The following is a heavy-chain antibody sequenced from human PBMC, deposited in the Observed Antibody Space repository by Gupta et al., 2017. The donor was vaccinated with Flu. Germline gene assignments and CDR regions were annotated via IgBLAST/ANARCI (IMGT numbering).Heavy chain of an antibody. J-gene: IGHJ6*02. D-gene: IGHD5-18*01. CDR1: AGTSRTYA. CDR3: ARDEAFSYDRFPMDV. CDR2: IIPMSETT. V-gene: IGHV1-69*01. Sequence: QVQLVQSGAEVKKPGSSVKVSCRTSAGTSRTYAISWVRQAPGQGLEWMGGIIPMSETTNYAQRFKGRVTITADESTNTAYMELSSLTSEDTATYYCARDEAFSYDRFPMDVWGQGTTVTVSS.